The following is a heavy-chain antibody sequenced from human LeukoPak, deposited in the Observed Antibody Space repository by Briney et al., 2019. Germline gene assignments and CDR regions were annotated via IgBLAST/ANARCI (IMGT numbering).Heavy chain of an antibody. J-gene: IGHJ4*02. D-gene: IGHD1-26*01. V-gene: IGHV3-7*01. CDR2: IKQDGSEK. CDR1: GGSISSSSYY. Sequence: ETLSLTCTVSGGSISSSSYYWGWIRQPPGKGLEWVANIKQDGSEKRYVDPVKGRFTISRDNAKNSLYLQMNSLRAEDTAVYYCARAPATNEWRCMDYWGQGTLVTVSS. CDR3: ARAPATNEWRCMDY.